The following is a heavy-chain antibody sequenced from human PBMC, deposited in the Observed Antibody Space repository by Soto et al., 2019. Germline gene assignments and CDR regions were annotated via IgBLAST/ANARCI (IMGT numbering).Heavy chain of an antibody. D-gene: IGHD1-26*01. CDR2: ISAYNGNT. J-gene: IGHJ6*02. CDR3: VRGATTSPYYYYGMDV. Sequence: QVQLVQSGAEVKKPGASVKVSCKASGYTFTSYGISWVRQAPGQGLEWMGWISAYNGNTNYAQKLQGRVTMTTDTXTXIAYMELRSLRSDDTAVYYCVRGATTSPYYYYGMDVWGQGTTVTVSS. V-gene: IGHV1-18*01. CDR1: GYTFTSYG.